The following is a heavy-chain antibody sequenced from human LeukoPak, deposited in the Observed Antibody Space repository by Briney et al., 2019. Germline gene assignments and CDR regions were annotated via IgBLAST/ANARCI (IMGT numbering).Heavy chain of an antibody. D-gene: IGHD2-15*01. CDR3: ARGQYCSGGSCYLVPPPSFDY. CDR2: TYYRSKWYN. Sequence: SQTLSLTCAISGDSVSSNSAAWNWIRQSPSRGLEWLGRTYYRSKWYNDYAVSVKSRITINPDTSKNQFSLQLNSVTAADTAVYYCARGQYCSGGSCYLVPPPSFDYWGQGTLVTVSS. CDR1: GDSVSSNSAA. V-gene: IGHV6-1*01. J-gene: IGHJ4*02.